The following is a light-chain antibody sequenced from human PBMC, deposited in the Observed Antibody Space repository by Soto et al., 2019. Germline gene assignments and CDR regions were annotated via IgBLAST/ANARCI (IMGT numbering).Light chain of an antibody. V-gene: IGKV3-20*01. CDR2: GAS. CDR3: QQYGSSPVT. J-gene: IGKJ5*01. CDR1: QSVSSN. Sequence: EIVTTQSPATLSVSPGERATLSCRASQSVSSNLAWYQQKPGQAPRLLIYGASSRATGIPDRFSGSGSGTDFTLTISRLEPEDFAVYHCQQYGSSPVTFGQGTRLEIK.